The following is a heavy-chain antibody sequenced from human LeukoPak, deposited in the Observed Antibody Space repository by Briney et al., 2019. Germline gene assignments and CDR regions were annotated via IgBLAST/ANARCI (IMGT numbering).Heavy chain of an antibody. Sequence: SETLSLTCTVSGGPISSYYWSWIRQPPGKGLEWIGEINHSGSTNYNPSLKSRVTISVDTSKNQFSLKLSSVTAADTAVYYCARGCQSSGYYYYFDYWGQGTLVTVSS. CDR2: INHSGST. CDR3: ARGCQSSGYYYYFDY. J-gene: IGHJ4*02. CDR1: GGPISSYY. V-gene: IGHV4-34*01. D-gene: IGHD3-22*01.